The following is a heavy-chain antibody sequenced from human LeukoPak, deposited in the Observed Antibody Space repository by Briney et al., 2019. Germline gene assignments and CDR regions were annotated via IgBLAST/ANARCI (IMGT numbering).Heavy chain of an antibody. V-gene: IGHV4-61*09. D-gene: IGHD4-17*01. Sequence: PSETLSLTCTVSGGSISSRSYCWSWIRQPAGKGLEWIGHVHISGSTNYNSSLKSRVTISVDTSKNQFSLKLNSVTAADTAVYYCARVVDHDYGDYYLDYWGQGTLVTVSS. J-gene: IGHJ4*02. CDR1: GGSISSRSYC. CDR2: VHISGST. CDR3: ARVVDHDYGDYYLDY.